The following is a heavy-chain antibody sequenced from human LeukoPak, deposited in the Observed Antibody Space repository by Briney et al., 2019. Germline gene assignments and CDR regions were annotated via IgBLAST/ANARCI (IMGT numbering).Heavy chain of an antibody. J-gene: IGHJ6*03. CDR2: IQYDESFD. CDR3: AKGYFNYYYYMDV. V-gene: IGHV3-30*02. CDR1: GFLFSSVG. Sequence: VGALRLSCSASGFLFSSVGMHRVREAPGEGLEWVSLIQYDESFDDYAETVRVRFTISRDNYKNTLYLQMSGLRAEDTDIYYCAKGYFNYYYYMDVWGKGTTVTVSS. D-gene: IGHD3-9*01.